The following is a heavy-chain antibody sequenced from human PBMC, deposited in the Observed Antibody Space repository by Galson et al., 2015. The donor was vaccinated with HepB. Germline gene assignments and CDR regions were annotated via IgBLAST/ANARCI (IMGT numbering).Heavy chain of an antibody. CDR1: GFTFSSYG. Sequence: SLRLSCAASGFTFSSYGMHWVRQARGKGLEWVSSISSSSSYIYYADSVKGRFTFSRDNAKNSLYLQMNSLRAEDTALYYCARDGEGYPDYWGQGTLVTVSS. D-gene: IGHD5-18*01. V-gene: IGHV3-21*01. CDR2: ISSSSSYI. J-gene: IGHJ4*02. CDR3: ARDGEGYPDY.